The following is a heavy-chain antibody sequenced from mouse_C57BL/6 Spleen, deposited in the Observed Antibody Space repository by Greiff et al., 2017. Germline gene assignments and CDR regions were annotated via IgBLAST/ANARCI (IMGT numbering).Heavy chain of an antibody. CDR2: ISGGGGNT. CDR1: GFTFSSYT. V-gene: IGHV5-9*01. D-gene: IGHD2-2*01. Sequence: EVQGVESGGGLVKPGGSLKLSCAASGFTFSSYTMSWVRQTPEKRLEWVATISGGGGNTYYPDSVKGRFTITRDNAKNTLYLQMSSLRSEDTALYGCARPGYYYAMDYWGQGTSVTVSS. J-gene: IGHJ4*01. CDR3: ARPGYYYAMDY.